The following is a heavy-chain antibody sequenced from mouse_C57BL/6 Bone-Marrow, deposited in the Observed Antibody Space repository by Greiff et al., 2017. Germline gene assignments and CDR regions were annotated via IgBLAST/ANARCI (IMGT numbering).Heavy chain of an antibody. CDR3: ARKGYYYGSSPYAMDY. Sequence: VQLQQPGAELVRPGSSVKLSCKASGYTFTSYWMHWVKQRPIQGLEWIGNIDPSDSDTHYNQKFKDKATLTVDKSSSTAYMQLSSLTSEDSAVYYCARKGYYYGSSPYAMDYWGQGTSVTVSS. V-gene: IGHV1-52*01. J-gene: IGHJ4*01. CDR1: GYTFTSYW. D-gene: IGHD1-1*01. CDR2: IDPSDSDT.